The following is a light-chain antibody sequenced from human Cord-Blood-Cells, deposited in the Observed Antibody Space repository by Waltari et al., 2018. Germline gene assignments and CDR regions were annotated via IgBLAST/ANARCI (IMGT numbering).Light chain of an antibody. J-gene: IGLJ2*01. CDR1: SSDVGCYNY. CDR2: DVS. Sequence: QSALTQPASVSGSPGQSITISCTGTSSDVGCYNYVSCYQQHPGKAPTLMIYDVSNRPSGVSNRFSGCTSGNTASLTISGLQAEDEADYYCSSYTSSSTLVFGGGTKLTVL. V-gene: IGLV2-14*01. CDR3: SSYTSSSTLV.